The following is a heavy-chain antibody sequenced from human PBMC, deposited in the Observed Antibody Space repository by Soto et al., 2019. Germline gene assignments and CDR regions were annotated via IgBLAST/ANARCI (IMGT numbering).Heavy chain of an antibody. V-gene: IGHV4-31*03. CDR2: IYYSGST. Sequence: QVQLQESGPGLVKPSQTLSLTCTVSGGSISSGGYYWSWIRQHPGKGLEWIGYIYYSGSTYYNPSLKSRVTISLDTSKNQCSLKLSSVTAADTAVYYCAGRYCSGGSCYSGPYFDYWGQGTLVTVSS. CDR1: GGSISSGGYY. CDR3: AGRYCSGGSCYSGPYFDY. D-gene: IGHD2-15*01. J-gene: IGHJ4*02.